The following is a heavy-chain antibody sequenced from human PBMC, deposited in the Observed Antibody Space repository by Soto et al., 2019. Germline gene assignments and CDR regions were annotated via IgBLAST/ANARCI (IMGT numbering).Heavy chain of an antibody. CDR1: GGTFSSYA. CDR2: IIPIFGTA. J-gene: IGHJ6*02. Sequence: ASVKVSCKASGGTFSSYAISWVRQAPGQGLEWMGGIIPIFGTANYAQKFQGRVTITADESTSTAYMELSSLRSEDTAVYYCARVYCSGGSCYSVGMDVWGQGTTVTVSS. D-gene: IGHD2-15*01. V-gene: IGHV1-69*13. CDR3: ARVYCSGGSCYSVGMDV.